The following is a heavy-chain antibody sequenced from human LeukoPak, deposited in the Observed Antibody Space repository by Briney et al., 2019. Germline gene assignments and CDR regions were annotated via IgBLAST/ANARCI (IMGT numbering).Heavy chain of an antibody. CDR1: GFRLSDYA. CDR2: VAHDGSFT. J-gene: IGHJ4*02. D-gene: IGHD3-3*01. CDR3: AREMRGYYPHY. V-gene: IGHV3-30*04. Sequence: GRSLRLSCAASGFRLSDYAMNWVRQAPGKGLEWVAIVAHDGSFTSYADSVKGRFSITRDDSTLYLEVNSLRVEDTALYYCAREMRGYYPHYWGQGTLLTVSS.